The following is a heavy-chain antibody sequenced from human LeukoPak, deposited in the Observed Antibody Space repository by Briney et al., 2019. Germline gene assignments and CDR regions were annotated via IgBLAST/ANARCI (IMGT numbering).Heavy chain of an antibody. Sequence: MPSETLSLTCTVSGGSISSSSYYWSWIRQPPGKGLEWIGQVTHRGSTNYNPSLKSRLTVSVDSTKNQVFMNLTSVTAADTAVYYCARLQVGPTTRGTFDIWGHGTMVTVSS. J-gene: IGHJ3*02. CDR2: VTHRGST. CDR1: GGSISSSSYY. D-gene: IGHD1-26*01. CDR3: ARLQVGPTTRGTFDI. V-gene: IGHV4-39*07.